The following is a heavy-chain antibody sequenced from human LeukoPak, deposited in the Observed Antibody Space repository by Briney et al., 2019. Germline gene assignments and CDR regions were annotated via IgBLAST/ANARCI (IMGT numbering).Heavy chain of an antibody. Sequence: SETLSLTCTVSGYSISSGYYWGWIRQPPGKGLEWIGYIYYSGSTNYNPSLKSRVTISVDTSKNQFSLKLSSVTAADTAVYYCARVHRGRRGYYIYYFDYWGQGTLVTVSS. V-gene: IGHV4-59*01. CDR2: IYYSGST. CDR1: GYSISSGYY. J-gene: IGHJ4*02. D-gene: IGHD3-3*01. CDR3: ARVHRGRRGYYIYYFDY.